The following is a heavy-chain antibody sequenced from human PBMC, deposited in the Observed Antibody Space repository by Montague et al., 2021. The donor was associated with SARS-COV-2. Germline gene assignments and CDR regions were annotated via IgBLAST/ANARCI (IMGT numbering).Heavy chain of an antibody. CDR1: GGSFSSYY. CDR3: ARLRRPDGYSYWFGP. J-gene: IGHJ5*02. V-gene: IGHV4-59*08. D-gene: IGHD5-24*01. CDR2: IYYGGST. Sequence: SETLSLTCAVYGGSFSSYYWSWIRQPPGKGLEWIGYIYYGGSTNYSPSFKGRVIMSVDTSNNQFSLRLTSVTAADTAVYYCARLRRPDGYSYWFGPWGQGTLVTVSS.